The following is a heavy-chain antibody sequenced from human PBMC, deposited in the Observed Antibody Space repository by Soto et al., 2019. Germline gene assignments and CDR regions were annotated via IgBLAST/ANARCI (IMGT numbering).Heavy chain of an antibody. Sequence: GGSLRLSCAASGFTFSSYAMSWVRQAPGKGLEWVSAISGSGGSTYYADSVKGRFTISRDNSKNTLYLQMNSLRAEDTAVYYCAKDLGIAVAGPYYYYYYGMDVWGQGTTVTVSS. CDR3: AKDLGIAVAGPYYYYYYGMDV. CDR2: ISGSGGST. CDR1: GFTFSSYA. J-gene: IGHJ6*02. V-gene: IGHV3-23*01. D-gene: IGHD6-19*01.